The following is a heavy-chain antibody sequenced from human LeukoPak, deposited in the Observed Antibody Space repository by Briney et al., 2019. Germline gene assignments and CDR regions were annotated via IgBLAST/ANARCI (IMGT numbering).Heavy chain of an antibody. D-gene: IGHD3-22*01. CDR1: GFTFSSYA. J-gene: IGHJ3*02. CDR2: ISGSGGST. Sequence: PGGSLRLSCAASGFTFSSYAMSWVRQAPGKGLEWVSAISGSGGSTYYADSVKGRFTISRDNSKNTLYLQMNSLRAEDTAVYYCARDYYDSSGYYYHYDAFDIWGQGTMVTVSS. V-gene: IGHV3-23*01. CDR3: ARDYYDSSGYYYHYDAFDI.